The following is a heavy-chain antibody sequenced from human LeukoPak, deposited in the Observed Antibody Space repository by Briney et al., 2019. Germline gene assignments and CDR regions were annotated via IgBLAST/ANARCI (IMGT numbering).Heavy chain of an antibody. CDR2: VSYSGST. CDR3: ASGGYCSSTTCYPNWFDP. J-gene: IGHJ5*02. V-gene: IGHV4-59*01. CDR1: GGSISSYY. Sequence: SETLSLTCTVSGGSISSYYWSWIRQPPGKGLEWIGYVSYSGSTNYNPSLKSRVTISVDTSKNQFSLKLSSVIAADTAVYYCASGGYCSSTTCYPNWFDPWGQGTLVTVSS. D-gene: IGHD2-2*01.